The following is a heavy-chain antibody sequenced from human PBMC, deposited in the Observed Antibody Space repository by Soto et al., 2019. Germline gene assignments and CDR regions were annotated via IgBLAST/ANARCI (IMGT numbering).Heavy chain of an antibody. J-gene: IGHJ3*02. V-gene: IGHV4-59*01. Sequence: SETLSLTCIVSGGSISSYYWSWIRQPPGKGLEWIGYIYYSGSTNYNPSLKSRVTISVDTSKNQFSLKLSSVTAADTAVYYCAREGSSGSYYGAFDIWRQGTMVTVSS. CDR2: IYYSGST. D-gene: IGHD1-26*01. CDR3: AREGSSGSYYGAFDI. CDR1: GGSISSYY.